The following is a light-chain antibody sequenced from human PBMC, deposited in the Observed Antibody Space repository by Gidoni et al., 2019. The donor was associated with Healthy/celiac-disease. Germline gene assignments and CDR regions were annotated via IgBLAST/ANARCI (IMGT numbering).Light chain of an antibody. CDR1: QSVSSY. J-gene: IGKJ4*01. CDR2: DAS. Sequence: EIVLTHSPATLSLSPGERATLSCRASQSVSSYLAWYQQKPGQAPRLLIYDASNRATGIPARFSGSGSGTDFNLTISSLEPEDFAVYYCQQRSNWPPLTFXGXTEVEI. V-gene: IGKV3-11*01. CDR3: QQRSNWPPLT.